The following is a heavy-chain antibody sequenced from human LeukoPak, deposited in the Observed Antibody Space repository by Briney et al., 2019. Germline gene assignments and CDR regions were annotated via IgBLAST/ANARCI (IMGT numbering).Heavy chain of an antibody. D-gene: IGHD1-26*01. CDR2: INPSGGST. V-gene: IGHV1-46*01. CDR1: GYTFTSYY. Sequence: ASVKVSCKASGYTFTSYYMHWVRQAPGQGLEWMGIINPSGGSTSYAQKFQGRVTMTTDTSTSTAYMELRSLRSDDTAVYYCARAPGALDAFDIWGQGTMVTVSS. CDR3: ARAPGALDAFDI. J-gene: IGHJ3*02.